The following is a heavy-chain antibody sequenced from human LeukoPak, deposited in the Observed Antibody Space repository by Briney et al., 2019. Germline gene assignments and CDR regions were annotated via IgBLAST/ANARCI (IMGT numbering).Heavy chain of an antibody. D-gene: IGHD2-15*01. V-gene: IGHV4-4*08. CDR3: ARIPYCTGGSCYVRNWFDP. CDR1: GGPISSFY. J-gene: IGHJ5*02. CDR2: IFTSWST. Sequence: SETLSLTFTVSGGPISSFYWSWIRQPPGKGLEWIGYIFTSWSTNYIPPLKTRATISVDTSKNQSSLKLSSVTAADTAVYYCARIPYCTGGSCYVRNWFDPWGQGTLVTVSS.